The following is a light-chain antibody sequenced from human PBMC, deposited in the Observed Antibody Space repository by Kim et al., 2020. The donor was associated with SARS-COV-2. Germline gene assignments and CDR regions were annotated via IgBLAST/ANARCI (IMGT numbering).Light chain of an antibody. CDR3: QQYNSWPRT. J-gene: IGKJ1*01. Sequence: VSPVERATLSCRASQSVTTNLAWYQQKPGQAPRLLICGASTRATGIPARFSGSGSGTDFTLTISSLQSEDFAVYYCQQYNSWPRTFGQGTKVEIK. CDR2: GAS. CDR1: QSVTTN. V-gene: IGKV3-15*01.